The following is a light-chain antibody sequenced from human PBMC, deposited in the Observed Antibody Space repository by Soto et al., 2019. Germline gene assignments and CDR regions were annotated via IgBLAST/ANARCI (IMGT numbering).Light chain of an antibody. Sequence: QSALTQPRSVSGSPGQSDTISCTGTRSDVGGYNFVSWYQQHPGKAPTLIIYDVAKRPSGVPDRFSGSKSADTASLTISGLQAEDEADYYCCSYAGNRVIFGGGTKLTVL. J-gene: IGLJ2*01. CDR2: DVA. CDR3: CSYAGNRVI. CDR1: RSDVGGYNF. V-gene: IGLV2-11*01.